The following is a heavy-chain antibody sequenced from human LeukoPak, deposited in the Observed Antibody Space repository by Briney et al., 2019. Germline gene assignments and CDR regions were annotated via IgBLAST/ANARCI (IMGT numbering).Heavy chain of an antibody. D-gene: IGHD6-19*01. CDR3: AKEGGLAVVGMNDRDY. CDR2: ISRRGDRT. Sequence: GGSLRLSCAAFGFTFSTYSMTWVRQAPGKGLEWVSAISRRGDRTYYADSVKGRFTISRDNSKNTLFLQMNSLRAEDTAVYYCAKEGGLAVVGMNDRDYWGQGIPVTVSS. V-gene: IGHV3-23*01. CDR1: GFTFSTYS. J-gene: IGHJ4*02.